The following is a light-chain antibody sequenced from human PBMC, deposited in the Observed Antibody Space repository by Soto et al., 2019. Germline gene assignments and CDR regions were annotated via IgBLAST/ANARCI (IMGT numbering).Light chain of an antibody. J-gene: IGKJ1*01. Sequence: DIQMTQSPSSLSASVGDRVTITCRASQDITNQSAWYQQEPGKVPKLLIYAASTLQPGVPSRFSGSGSGTDFTLTIGSLQPEDVATYYCQRYDSAPQTFGQGTKV. CDR1: QDITNQ. CDR2: AAS. CDR3: QRYDSAPQT. V-gene: IGKV1-27*01.